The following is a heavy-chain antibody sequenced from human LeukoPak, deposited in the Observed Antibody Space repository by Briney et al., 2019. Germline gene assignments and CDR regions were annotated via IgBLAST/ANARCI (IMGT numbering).Heavy chain of an antibody. CDR1: GYTLTKLS. V-gene: IGHV1-24*01. CDR3: ATLQLRYGKNAFDI. Sequence: ASVKVSCKVSGYTLTKLSMHWVRQAPGKGLEWMGGFDPEDGETIYAQKFQGRVTMTEDTSTDTAYMELSSLRSEDTAVYYCATLQLRYGKNAFDIWGQGTMVTVSS. D-gene: IGHD2-2*01. J-gene: IGHJ3*02. CDR2: FDPEDGET.